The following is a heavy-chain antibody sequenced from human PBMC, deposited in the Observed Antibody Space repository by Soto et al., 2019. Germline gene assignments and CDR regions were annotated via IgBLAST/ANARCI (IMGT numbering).Heavy chain of an antibody. CDR1: GFTFSDYY. V-gene: IGHV3-11*01. Sequence: GGSLRLSCAASGFTFSDYYMSWIRQAPGKGLEWVSYISSSGSTIYYADSVKGRFTISRDNAKNSLYLQMNSLKTEDTAVYYCVTYYYDSSGYDAFDIWGQGTMVTVSS. D-gene: IGHD3-22*01. CDR2: ISSSGSTI. J-gene: IGHJ3*02. CDR3: VTYYYDSSGYDAFDI.